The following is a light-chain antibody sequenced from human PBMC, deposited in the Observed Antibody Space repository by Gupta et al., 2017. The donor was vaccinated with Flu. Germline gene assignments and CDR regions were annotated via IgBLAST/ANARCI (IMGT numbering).Light chain of an antibody. CDR1: QNVITY. CDR2: GAS. Sequence: PGTLSLSPGERATLSCRASQNVITYFAWYQQKPGQAPRLLIYGASSRATGIPDRFSGSGSGTDFTLTISRLEPEDFAVYYCQQYGRSPYTFGQGTKLEIK. J-gene: IGKJ2*01. CDR3: QQYGRSPYT. V-gene: IGKV3-20*01.